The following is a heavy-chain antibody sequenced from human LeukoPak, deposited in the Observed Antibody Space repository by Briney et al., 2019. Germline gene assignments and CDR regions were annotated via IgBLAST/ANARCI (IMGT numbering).Heavy chain of an antibody. CDR3: ARGGSSSGYDRVDY. Sequence: SETLSLTCTVSGGSISSSSYYWGWIRQPPGKGLEWIGSIYYSGSTYYNPSLKSRVTISVDTSKNQFSLKLSSVTAADTAVYYCARGGSSSGYDRVDYWGQGTLVTVSS. CDR2: IYYSGST. D-gene: IGHD6-13*01. CDR1: GGSISSSSYY. V-gene: IGHV4-39*01. J-gene: IGHJ4*02.